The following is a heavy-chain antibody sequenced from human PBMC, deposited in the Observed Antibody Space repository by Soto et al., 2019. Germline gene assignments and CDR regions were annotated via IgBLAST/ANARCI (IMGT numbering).Heavy chain of an antibody. CDR3: AKATTNGGWFNPFDS. CDR1: GFSFVNYA. V-gene: IGHV3-23*01. J-gene: IGHJ4*02. D-gene: IGHD6-19*01. Sequence: GGSLRVSCAASGFSFVNYAMNWVRQSPGKGLEWVSGLSGSGTSTYYADSVKGRFTISRDNSRDTLFLQMNSLTADDTAVYYCAKATTNGGWFNPFDSWGQGALVTVSS. CDR2: LSGSGTST.